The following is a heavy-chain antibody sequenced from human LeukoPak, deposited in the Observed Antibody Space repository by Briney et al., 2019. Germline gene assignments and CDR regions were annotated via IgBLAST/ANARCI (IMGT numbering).Heavy chain of an antibody. CDR3: TTGSSGWYMDFDS. CDR2: IKSLHEGGTT. J-gene: IGHJ4*02. Sequence: GGSLRLSCTASGFTFSNAWMSWVRQAPGKGLEWVGRIKSLHEGGTTDFAAPVKGRFSISRDDSKNTLFLQMNSLKIEDTAVYYCTTGSSGWYMDFDSWGQGTLVTVSS. CDR1: GFTFSNAW. V-gene: IGHV3-15*01. D-gene: IGHD6-19*01.